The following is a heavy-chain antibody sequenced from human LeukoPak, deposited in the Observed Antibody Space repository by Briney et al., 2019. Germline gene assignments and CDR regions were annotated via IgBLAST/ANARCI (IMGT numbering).Heavy chain of an antibody. CDR3: ARPPHDYGGIFAWFDP. V-gene: IGHV4-59*01. D-gene: IGHD4-23*01. J-gene: IGHJ5*02. CDR2: IYYSGST. CDR1: GGSISSYY. Sequence: SETLSLTCTVSGGSISSYYWSWIRQPPGKGLEWIGYIYYSGSTNYNPSLKSRVTISVDTSKNQFSLKLSSVTAADTAVYYCARPPHDYGGIFAWFDPWGQGPLVTVSS.